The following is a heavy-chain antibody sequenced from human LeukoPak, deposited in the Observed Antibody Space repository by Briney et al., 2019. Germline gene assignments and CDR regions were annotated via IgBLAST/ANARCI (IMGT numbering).Heavy chain of an antibody. D-gene: IGHD2-2*01. CDR1: GFTFSAFW. CDR2: ISWNSGSI. CDR3: AKDMSRIVVVPAAAFYYYGMDV. J-gene: IGHJ6*02. Sequence: GGSLRLSCAASGFTFSAFWMHWVRQAPGKGLEWVSGISWNSGSIGYADSVKGRFTISRDNAKNSLYLQMNSLRAEDTALYYCAKDMSRIVVVPAAAFYYYGMDVWGQGTTVTVSS. V-gene: IGHV3-9*01.